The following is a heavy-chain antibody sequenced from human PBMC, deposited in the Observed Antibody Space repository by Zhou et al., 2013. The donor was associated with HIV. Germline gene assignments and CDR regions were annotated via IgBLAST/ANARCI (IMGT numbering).Heavy chain of an antibody. V-gene: IGHV1-18*01. CDR2: ISAYRGHT. CDR3: ARGLSARWIGGGFFYMDV. Sequence: QVQVVQSGAELKKPGASVKVSCKASGYTFTSYGISWVRQAPGQGLEWMGWISAYRGHTDYAQKLQGRVSVTTDTSTNTAYMELRSLKSDDTAVYYCARGLSARWIGGGFFYMDVWGKGTTVTVS. J-gene: IGHJ6*03. D-gene: IGHD6-25*01. CDR1: GYTFTSYG.